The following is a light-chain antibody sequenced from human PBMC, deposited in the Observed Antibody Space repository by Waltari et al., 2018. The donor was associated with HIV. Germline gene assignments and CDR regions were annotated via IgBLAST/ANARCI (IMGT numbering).Light chain of an antibody. V-gene: IGKV1-39*01. CDR2: AAS. CDR1: QNINDY. Sequence: IQMTQSPSSLSASVGDKVTITCRSSQNINDYLNWYQQKPGQAPKLLISAASTLHSGVPSRFSGSGSGTYFTLTISGLQPEDFATYFCQGSDTSPFPFGPGT. J-gene: IGKJ3*01. CDR3: QGSDTSPFP.